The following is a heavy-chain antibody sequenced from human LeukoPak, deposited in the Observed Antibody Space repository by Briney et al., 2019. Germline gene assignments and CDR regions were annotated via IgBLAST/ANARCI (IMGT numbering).Heavy chain of an antibody. V-gene: IGHV1-18*04. Sequence: ASVKVSCKASGYTFTGYYMHWVRQAPGQGLEWMGWISAYNGNTNYAQKLQGRVTMTTDTSTSTAYMELRSLRSDDTAVYYCARDRKGVYDILTGYYFNWFDPWGREPWSPSPQ. CDR2: ISAYNGNT. D-gene: IGHD3-9*01. CDR1: GYTFTGYY. J-gene: IGHJ5*02. CDR3: ARDRKGVYDILTGYYFNWFDP.